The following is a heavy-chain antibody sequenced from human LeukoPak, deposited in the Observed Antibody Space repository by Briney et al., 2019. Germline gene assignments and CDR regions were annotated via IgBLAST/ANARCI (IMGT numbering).Heavy chain of an antibody. D-gene: IGHD2-15*01. V-gene: IGHV3-74*01. Sequence: GGSLRLSCAASGFTFSSYWIHWVRQAPGKGLLWVSRINPDGLSTSHADPVKGRFTISRDNAKNTLYLQMNSLRAEDTAVYYCAKVRQGYYSGGSCSRGGTPMDVWGKGTTVTISS. CDR3: AKVRQGYYSGGSCSRGGTPMDV. CDR1: GFTFSSYW. CDR2: INPDGLST. J-gene: IGHJ6*03.